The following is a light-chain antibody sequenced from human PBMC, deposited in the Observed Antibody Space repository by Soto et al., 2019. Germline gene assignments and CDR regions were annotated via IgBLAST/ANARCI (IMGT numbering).Light chain of an antibody. CDR3: LQYNTYPLT. CDR2: KAS. CDR1: QSISKW. V-gene: IGKV1-5*03. J-gene: IGKJ4*01. Sequence: DIQMTQSPSTLSASVGDRVTITCRASQSISKWMAWHQQKPGKAPKLLIYKASSLESGVPSSFSGSGSGTEFTLTISSLQPDDFATYYCLQYNTYPLTFGGGTKVEIK.